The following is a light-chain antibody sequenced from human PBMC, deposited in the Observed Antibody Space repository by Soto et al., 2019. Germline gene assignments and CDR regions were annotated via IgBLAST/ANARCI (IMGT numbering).Light chain of an antibody. J-gene: IGLJ2*01. CDR3: QSYDRSLSGVV. CDR1: SSNIGAGFD. Sequence: QSVLTQPPSVSGAPGQGVTISCTGSSSNIGAGFDVHWYQQLPGTAPRLLIYHNSDRPSGVPDRFSASKSGTSASLAITGLQAEDEADYYCQSYDRSLSGVVFGGGTKLTVL. V-gene: IGLV1-40*01. CDR2: HNS.